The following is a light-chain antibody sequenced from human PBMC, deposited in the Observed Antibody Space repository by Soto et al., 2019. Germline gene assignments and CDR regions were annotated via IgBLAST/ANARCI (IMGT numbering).Light chain of an antibody. CDR1: QSISYW. V-gene: IGKV1-5*01. CDR2: DAS. Sequence: DIQMTQSPSTLSASVGDRVTITCRASQSISYWLAWYQQKPGKAPNLLIYDASSLENGVPSRFSGSGSGTDFTLTISSLQPDDFATYYAQEYYSSSWVAFGGGTKVEIK. CDR3: QEYYSSSWVA. J-gene: IGKJ4*01.